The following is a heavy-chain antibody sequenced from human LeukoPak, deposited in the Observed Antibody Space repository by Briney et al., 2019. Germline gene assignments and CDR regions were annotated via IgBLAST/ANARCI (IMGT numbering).Heavy chain of an antibody. CDR2: ISGSGAST. CDR3: ARSITVAGTLDYFDY. Sequence: GGSLRLSCLTSGFTLSTNAMSWVRQAPGKGLEWISGISGSGASTYHADSVKGRFTISRDNAKNSLYLQMNSLRAEDTAAYYCARSITVAGTLDYFDYWGQGTLVTVSS. V-gene: IGHV3-23*01. D-gene: IGHD6-19*01. CDR1: GFTLSTNA. J-gene: IGHJ4*02.